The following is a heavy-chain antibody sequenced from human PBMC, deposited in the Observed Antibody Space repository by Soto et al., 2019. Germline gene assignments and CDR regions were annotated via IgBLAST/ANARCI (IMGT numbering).Heavy chain of an antibody. D-gene: IGHD4-17*01. J-gene: IGHJ2*01. CDR3: ARDTADYGGNFQYFDL. CDR2: IIPIFGTA. V-gene: IGHV1-69*01. CDR1: GGTFSSYA. Sequence: QVQLVQSGAEVQKPGSSVKVSCKASGGTFSSYAISWVRQAPGQGLEWMGGIIPIFGTANYAQKFQGRVTIAADESTSTAYMELSSLRSEDTAVYYCARDTADYGGNFQYFDLWGRGTLVTVSS.